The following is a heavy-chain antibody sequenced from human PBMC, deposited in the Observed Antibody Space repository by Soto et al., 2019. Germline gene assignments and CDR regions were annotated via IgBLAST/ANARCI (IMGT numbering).Heavy chain of an antibody. CDR1: GFTFSSYA. CDR3: ARGYSGYDPDYYYYYYMDV. V-gene: IGHV3-23*01. J-gene: IGHJ6*03. CDR2: ISGSGGST. D-gene: IGHD5-12*01. Sequence: TGGSLRLSCAASGFTFSSYAMSWVRQAPGKGLEWVSAISGSGGSTYYADSVKGRFTISRDNSKNTLYLQMNSLRAEDTAVYYCARGYSGYDPDYYYYYYMDVWGKGTTVTVSS.